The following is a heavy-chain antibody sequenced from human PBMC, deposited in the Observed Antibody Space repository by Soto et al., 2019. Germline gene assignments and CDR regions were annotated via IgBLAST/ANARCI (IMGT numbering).Heavy chain of an antibody. D-gene: IGHD5-18*01. CDR2: IRSKAYGGTT. CDR1: GFTFGDYA. V-gene: IGHV3-49*04. Sequence: GESLKISCTASGFTFGDYAMSWVRQAPGKGLEWVGFIRSKAYGGTTEYAASVKGRFTISRDDSKSIAYLQMNSLKTEDTAVYYCTREEPSGYSYGWDYYYGMDVWGQGTTVTVSS. CDR3: TREEPSGYSYGWDYYYGMDV. J-gene: IGHJ6*02.